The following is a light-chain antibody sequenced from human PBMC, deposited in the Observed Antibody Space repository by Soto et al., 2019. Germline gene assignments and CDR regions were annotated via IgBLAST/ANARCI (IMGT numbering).Light chain of an antibody. J-gene: IGKJ2*01. CDR1: QSVSSSY. CDR2: GAS. V-gene: IGKV3-20*01. Sequence: EIVLTQSPGNLSLSPGERATLSCRASQSVSSSYLAWYQQKPGQAPRLLIYGASSRATGIPDRFSGSGSGTGFTLSIRSLEAEDFAVYYCQQYCSSPYTFGQGTKLEIK. CDR3: QQYCSSPYT.